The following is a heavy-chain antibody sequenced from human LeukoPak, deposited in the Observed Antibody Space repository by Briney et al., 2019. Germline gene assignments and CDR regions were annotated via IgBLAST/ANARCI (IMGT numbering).Heavy chain of an antibody. CDR1: GLTFSSHW. CDR3: AAISYLAFDI. V-gene: IGHV3-74*01. J-gene: IGHJ3*02. Sequence: GGSLRLSCAASGLTFSSHWMHWVRQAPGKGLVWVSRITNDGSSTTYADSVKGRFTISRDNAKNMLYLQVNSLRAEDTAVYYCAAISYLAFDIWGQGTVVTVSS. D-gene: IGHD2/OR15-2a*01. CDR2: ITNDGSST.